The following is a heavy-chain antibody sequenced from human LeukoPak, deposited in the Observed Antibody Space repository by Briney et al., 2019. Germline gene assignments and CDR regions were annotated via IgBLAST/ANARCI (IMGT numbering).Heavy chain of an antibody. CDR1: GFTFSRTG. CDR3: GRDLGGRGGA. D-gene: IGHD3-16*01. J-gene: IGHJ5*02. Sequence: GGSLRLSCVASGFTFSRTGMNWVRQAPGKGLEWISYISSRSRTIHYADSVKGRFTISRDNAKDTLYLQMNSLRPEDTAVYYCGRDLGGRGGAWGQGTLVTVSS. V-gene: IGHV3-48*04. CDR2: ISSRSRTI.